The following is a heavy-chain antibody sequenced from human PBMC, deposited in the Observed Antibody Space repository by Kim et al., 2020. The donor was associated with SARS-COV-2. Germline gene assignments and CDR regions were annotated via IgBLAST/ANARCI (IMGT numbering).Heavy chain of an antibody. D-gene: IGHD2-2*01. Sequence: SETLSLTCAVYGGSFSGYYWSWIRQPPGKGLEWIGEINHSGSTNYNPSLKSRVTISVDTSKNQFSLKLSSVTAADTAVYYCARGMRYCSSTSCPCDYWGQGTLVTVSS. CDR2: INHSGST. CDR3: ARGMRYCSSTSCPCDY. J-gene: IGHJ4*02. V-gene: IGHV4-34*01. CDR1: GGSFSGYY.